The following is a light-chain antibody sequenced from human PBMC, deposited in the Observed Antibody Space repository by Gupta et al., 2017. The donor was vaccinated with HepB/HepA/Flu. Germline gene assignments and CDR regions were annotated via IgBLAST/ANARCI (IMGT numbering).Light chain of an antibody. CDR2: DVS. V-gene: IGLV2-14*01. CDR3: SSYTSSSVV. CDR1: SSDVGGYNY. Sequence: QSALTQPASVSGSPGQSITISCTGTSSDVGGYNYVSWYQQHPGKAPKLMIYDVSNRPSGGSNRFSGSKSGNTASLTISWLQAEDEADYYCSSYTSSSVVFGGGTKLTVL. J-gene: IGLJ2*01.